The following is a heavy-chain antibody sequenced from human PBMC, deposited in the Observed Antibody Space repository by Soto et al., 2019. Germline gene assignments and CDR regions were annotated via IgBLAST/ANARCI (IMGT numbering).Heavy chain of an antibody. Sequence: QVQLVQSGAEVKKPGSSVKVSCKASGGTFSSYTISWVRQAPGQGLEWMGRIIPILGIANYAQKFQGRVTITADKSTSTAYMELSSLRSEDTAVYYCETLGELYYGMDVWGQGTTVTVSS. CDR2: IIPILGIA. J-gene: IGHJ6*01. CDR1: GGTFSSYT. V-gene: IGHV1-69*02. CDR3: ETLGELYYGMDV. D-gene: IGHD3-16*01.